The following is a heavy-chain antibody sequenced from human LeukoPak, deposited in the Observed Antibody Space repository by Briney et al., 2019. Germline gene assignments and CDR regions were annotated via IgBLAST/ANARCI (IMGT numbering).Heavy chain of an antibody. J-gene: IGHJ4*02. CDR2: IFYSGNT. V-gene: IGHV4-59*01. D-gene: IGHD5-18*01. CDR3: AKESGYSYPT. CDR1: GGSISIYY. Sequence: PSETLSLTCTVSGGSISIYYWSWIRQPPGKGLEWIGYIFYSGNTNYNPSLKSRVTISVDPSKNQFSLKLGSVTAADTAVYYCAKESGYSYPTWGQGTLVTVSS.